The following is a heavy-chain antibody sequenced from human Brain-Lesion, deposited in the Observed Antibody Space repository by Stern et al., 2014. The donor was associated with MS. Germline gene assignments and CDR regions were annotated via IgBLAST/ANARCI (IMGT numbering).Heavy chain of an antibody. V-gene: IGHV4-4*02. CDR2: SDHSGST. J-gene: IGHJ4*02. CDR1: GGSISSSNW. Sequence: QVQLVESGPGLVKPSGTLSLTCAVSGGSISSSNWWSWVRQSPGKGLEWIGESDHSGSTIYNPSLKSRVHASVDKSKNPSSLNLRSVTAADTAVYFCARFPASRPHVFDSWGQGTLVTVSS. D-gene: IGHD6-13*01. CDR3: ARFPASRPHVFDS.